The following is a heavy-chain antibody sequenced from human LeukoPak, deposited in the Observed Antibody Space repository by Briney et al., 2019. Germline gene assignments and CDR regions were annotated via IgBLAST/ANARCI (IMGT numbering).Heavy chain of an antibody. CDR1: GESISGYY. V-gene: IGHV4-59*08. Sequence: SETLSLTCTVSGESISGYYWSWIRQPPGKGLEWIGYIYYSGSTNYNPSLKSRVTISLDTSKNQFSLKLSSVTAADTAVYYCASVRRGFGESSKYYAYYYRGVWGKGTTVTISS. CDR2: IYYSGST. CDR3: ASVRRGFGESSKYYAYYYRGV. J-gene: IGHJ6*03. D-gene: IGHD3-10*01.